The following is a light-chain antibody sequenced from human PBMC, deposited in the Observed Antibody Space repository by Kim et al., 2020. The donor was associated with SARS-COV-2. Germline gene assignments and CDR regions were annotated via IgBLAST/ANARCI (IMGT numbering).Light chain of an antibody. CDR3: QQSYSTPRT. Sequence: DIQMTQSPSSLSASVGDRVTITCRASQSISSYLNWYQQKPGKATKLLIYAASSLQSGVPSRFSGSGSGTDFTLTISSLQPEDFATYYCQQSYSTPRTFGQVTKLEI. V-gene: IGKV1-39*01. CDR1: QSISSY. J-gene: IGKJ2*01. CDR2: AAS.